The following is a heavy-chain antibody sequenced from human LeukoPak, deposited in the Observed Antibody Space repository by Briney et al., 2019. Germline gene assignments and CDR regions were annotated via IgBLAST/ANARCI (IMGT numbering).Heavy chain of an antibody. V-gene: IGHV3-23*01. CDR2: ISASAGST. CDR1: GFTFSSYA. J-gene: IGHJ4*02. Sequence: GGSLRLSCAASGFTFSSYAMNWVRQAPGKGLEWVSAISASAGSTYYADSVKGRFTSSRDNSKNTLFLQMNSLRAEDTAVYYCAKDTYSSSPYYFDYWGQGTLVTVSS. CDR3: AKDTYSSSPYYFDY. D-gene: IGHD6-6*01.